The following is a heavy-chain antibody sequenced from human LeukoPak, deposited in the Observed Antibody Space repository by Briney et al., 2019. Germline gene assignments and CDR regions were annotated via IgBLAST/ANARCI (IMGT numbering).Heavy chain of an antibody. CDR2: IKQDGSEK. CDR1: GFTLNNYW. V-gene: IGHV3-7*03. CDR3: ARDVAGGKSGLNDY. D-gene: IGHD4-23*01. J-gene: IGHJ4*02. Sequence: GGSLRLSCAASGFTLNNYWMSWVRQAPGKGLEWVANIKQDGSEKHYVDSVKGRFTISRDNTKNSLYLQMNSLRAEDTAVYYCARDVAGGKSGLNDYWGQGTLVTVSS.